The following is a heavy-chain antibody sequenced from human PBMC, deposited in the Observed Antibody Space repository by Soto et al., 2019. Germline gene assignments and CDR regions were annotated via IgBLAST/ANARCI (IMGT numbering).Heavy chain of an antibody. CDR2: ISSSSSTI. V-gene: IGHV3-48*02. CDR3: ASDFGDIVVVPAADSEGYYYYYGMDV. J-gene: IGHJ6*02. D-gene: IGHD2-2*01. CDR1: GFTFSSYS. Sequence: EVQLVESGGGLVQPGGSLRLSCAASGFTFSSYSMNWVRQAPGKGLEWVSYISSSSSTIYYADSVKVRFTISRDNAKNSLYLQMNSLRDEDTAVYYCASDFGDIVVVPAADSEGYYYYYGMDVWGQGTTVTVSS.